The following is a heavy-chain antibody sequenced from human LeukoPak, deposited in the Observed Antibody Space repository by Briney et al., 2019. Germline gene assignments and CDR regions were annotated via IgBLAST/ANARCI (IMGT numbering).Heavy chain of an antibody. J-gene: IGHJ3*02. CDR1: GGSISSSSYY. CDR3: ARHSGYSSGWYVTLDAFDI. CDR2: IYYSGST. Sequence: PSETLSLTCTVFGGSISSSSYYWGWNRQPPGKGLEWIGSIYYSGSTYYNPSLKSRVTISVDTSKNQFSLKLSSVTAADTAVYYCARHSGYSSGWYVTLDAFDIWGQGTMVTVSS. D-gene: IGHD6-19*01. V-gene: IGHV4-39*01.